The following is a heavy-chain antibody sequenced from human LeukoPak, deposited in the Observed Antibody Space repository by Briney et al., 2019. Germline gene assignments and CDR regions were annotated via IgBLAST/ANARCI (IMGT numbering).Heavy chain of an antibody. CDR1: GLTFSSYG. CDR2: IWYDGSNK. Sequence: GGSLRLSCAASGLTFSSYGMHWVRQAPGKGLEWVALIWYDGSNKYYADSVKGRFTISRDNSKNTQSLQMNSLRAEDTAVYYCARDYGSGIDCWGQGTLVTVSS. V-gene: IGHV3-33*01. D-gene: IGHD3-10*01. J-gene: IGHJ4*02. CDR3: ARDYGSGIDC.